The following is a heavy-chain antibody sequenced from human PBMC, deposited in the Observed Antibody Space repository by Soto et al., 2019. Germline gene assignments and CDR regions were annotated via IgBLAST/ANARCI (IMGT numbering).Heavy chain of an antibody. V-gene: IGHV3-30-3*01. CDR1: GFPFSSYA. J-gene: IGHJ3*02. CDR3: ARERPIAVAGTSAFDI. CDR2: ISYDGSNK. Sequence: GGSLSLSCAASGFPFSSYAMHWVRQAPGKGLEWVAVISYDGSNKYYADSVKGRFTISRDNSKNTLYLQMNSLRAEDTAVYYCARERPIAVAGTSAFDIWGQGTMVTVSS. D-gene: IGHD6-19*01.